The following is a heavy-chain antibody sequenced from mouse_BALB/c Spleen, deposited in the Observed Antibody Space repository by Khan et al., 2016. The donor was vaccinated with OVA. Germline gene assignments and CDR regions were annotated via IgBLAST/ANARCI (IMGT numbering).Heavy chain of an antibody. CDR3: ARRNYFGYTVAY. D-gene: IGHD1-2*01. CDR2: ISPGSGDT. J-gene: IGHJ3*01. Sequence: QVQLQQSGTELARPGASVNLSCKASGYTFTDFYINWVKQRSGQGLEWIGEISPGSGDTYYNDKFKGKATLTADKSSSTAYMQLSSLTSEASAVYFCARRNYFGYTVAYWGQGTLVTVSA. V-gene: IGHV1-77*01. CDR1: GYTFTDFY.